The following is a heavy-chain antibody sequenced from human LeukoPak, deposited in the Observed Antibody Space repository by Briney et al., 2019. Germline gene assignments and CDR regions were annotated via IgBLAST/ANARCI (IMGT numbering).Heavy chain of an antibody. CDR2: INHSGST. CDR3: ARGVRKQQLVRRYFDY. V-gene: IGHV4-34*01. CDR1: GGSFSGYY. J-gene: IGHJ4*02. Sequence: SETLSLICAVYGGSFSGYYWSWIRQPPGKGLEWIGEINHSGSTNYNPSLKSRVTISVDTSKNQFSLKLSSVTAADTAVYYCARGVRKQQLVRRYFDYWGQGTLVTVSS. D-gene: IGHD6-13*01.